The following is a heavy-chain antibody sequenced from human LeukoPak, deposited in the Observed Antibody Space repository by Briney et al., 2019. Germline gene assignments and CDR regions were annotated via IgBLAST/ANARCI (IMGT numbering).Heavy chain of an antibody. CDR3: ATTEGVMGGFAGGSFDY. V-gene: IGHV1-46*03. Sequence: ASVSVSCKASGCTFTSYYRNWVRHAHRQGIEWMGIINPSGGRTSYAQKFEGRVTMNRDRSTSTVYIELSSLRSADSSVYYCATTEGVMGGFAGGSFDYWGQGTLVTVSS. D-gene: IGHD5-12*01. CDR2: INPSGGRT. J-gene: IGHJ4*02. CDR1: GCTFTSYY.